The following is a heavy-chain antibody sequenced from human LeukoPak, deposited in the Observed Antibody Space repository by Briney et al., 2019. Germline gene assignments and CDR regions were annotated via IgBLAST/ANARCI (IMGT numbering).Heavy chain of an antibody. CDR1: GYTFTGDY. CDR2: INPNTGTT. V-gene: IGHV1-2*02. CDR3: ARGGSSRRTFDP. Sequence: ASVKVSCKASGYTFTGDYMYWVRQAPGQGLEWMGWINPNTGTTNYAQKFRGRVSMTRDTPITTAYMELHSLTPDDTAVYYCARGGSSRRTFDPWGQGTLVTVSS. D-gene: IGHD6-13*01. J-gene: IGHJ5*02.